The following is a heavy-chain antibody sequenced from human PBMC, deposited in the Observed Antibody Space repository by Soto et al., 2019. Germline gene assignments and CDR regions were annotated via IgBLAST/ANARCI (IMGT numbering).Heavy chain of an antibody. CDR3: AGAHGSGWGAFDI. CDR2: IYHSGST. CDR1: GGSISSGGYS. J-gene: IGHJ3*02. V-gene: IGHV4-30-2*01. D-gene: IGHD3-10*01. Sequence: SETLSLTCAVCGGSISSGGYSWSWIRQPPGKGLEWIGYIYHSGSTYYNPSLKSRVTISVDRSKNQFSLKLSSVTAADTAVYYCAGAHGSGWGAFDIWGQGTMVTVSS.